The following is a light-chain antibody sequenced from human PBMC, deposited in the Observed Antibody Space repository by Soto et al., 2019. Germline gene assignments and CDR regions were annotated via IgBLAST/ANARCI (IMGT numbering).Light chain of an antibody. CDR3: STWDESLNGWV. CDR1: SSNIGHNT. J-gene: IGLJ3*02. V-gene: IGLV1-44*01. CDR2: NNN. Sequence: QSLLTQPPSASGTPGQRVTISCSGSSSNIGHNTVNWYRQLPGTAPQLLIYNNNQRPSGVPDRFSGSKSGTSASLAISGLQSEDEADYYCSTWDESLNGWVFGGGTKLTVL.